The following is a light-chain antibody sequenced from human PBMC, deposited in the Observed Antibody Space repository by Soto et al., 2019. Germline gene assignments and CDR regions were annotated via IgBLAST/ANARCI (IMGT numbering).Light chain of an antibody. CDR1: QSISTS. J-gene: IGKJ1*01. CDR3: QQYGRYSRT. Sequence: DIQMTQSPSTLPAFVRDRVTLXXRASQSISTSLAWYQQKPGKAPKXLSYLASTLQRGVPTRFSGSGSATEFTLSSNSLQPDDFATYYCQQYGRYSRTFGQGTKVDI. V-gene: IGKV1-5*03. CDR2: LAS.